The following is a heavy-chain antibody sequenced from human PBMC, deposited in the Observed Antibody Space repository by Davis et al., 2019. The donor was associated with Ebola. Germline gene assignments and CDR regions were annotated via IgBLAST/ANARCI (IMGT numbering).Heavy chain of an antibody. CDR3: ARDPWDF. CDR1: GFTFSRYS. Sequence: GESLKISCAASGFTFSRYSMNWVRQAPGKGLEWVANIKEDGSEKYYVDSVKGRFTISRDNAKNSLYLQMNSLGVEDTAVNYCARDPWDFWGQGTLVTVSS. J-gene: IGHJ4*02. V-gene: IGHV3-7*01. CDR2: IKEDGSEK.